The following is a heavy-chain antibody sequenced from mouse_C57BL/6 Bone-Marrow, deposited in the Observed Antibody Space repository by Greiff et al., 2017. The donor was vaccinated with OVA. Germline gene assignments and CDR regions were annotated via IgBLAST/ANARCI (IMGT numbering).Heavy chain of an antibody. CDR3: AIPMITTPYYAMDY. D-gene: IGHD2-4*01. CDR1: GFTFSDYY. CDR2: ISNGGGST. V-gene: IGHV5-12*01. Sequence: EVQGVESGGGLVQPGGSLKLSCAASGFTFSDYYMYWVRQTPEKRLEWVAYISNGGGSTYYPDTVKGRFTISRDNAKNTLYLQMSRLKSEDTAMYYCAIPMITTPYYAMDYWGQGTSVTVSS. J-gene: IGHJ4*01.